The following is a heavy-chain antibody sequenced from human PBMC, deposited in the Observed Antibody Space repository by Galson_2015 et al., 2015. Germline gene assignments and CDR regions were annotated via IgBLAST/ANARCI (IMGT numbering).Heavy chain of an antibody. V-gene: IGHV3-48*02. J-gene: IGHJ4*02. CDR2: ISSTGGTI. CDR1: GFTLSSYS. Sequence: SLRLSCAASGFTLSSYSMNWVRQAPGKRLEWVSYISSTGGTIYYADSVKGRFTISRDNAKNSLYLQMNSLRDEDTAVCYCARRDSRTGYYTFDYWGQGTLVTVSS. D-gene: IGHD3/OR15-3a*01. CDR3: ARRDSRTGYYTFDY.